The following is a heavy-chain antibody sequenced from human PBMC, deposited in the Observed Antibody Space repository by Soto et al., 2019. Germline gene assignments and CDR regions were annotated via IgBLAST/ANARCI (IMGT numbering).Heavy chain of an antibody. Sequence: QVQLVQSGAEVKKPGSSVKVSCKASGGTFSSYAISWVRQAPGQGLEWMGGIIPIFGTANYAQKFQGRVTITADEATSTAYMELSSLRSEDTAVYYCARDGRRLAAPTGFDYRGQGTLVTVSS. V-gene: IGHV1-69*12. CDR3: ARDGRRLAAPTGFDY. J-gene: IGHJ4*02. D-gene: IGHD6-6*01. CDR1: GGTFSSYA. CDR2: IIPIFGTA.